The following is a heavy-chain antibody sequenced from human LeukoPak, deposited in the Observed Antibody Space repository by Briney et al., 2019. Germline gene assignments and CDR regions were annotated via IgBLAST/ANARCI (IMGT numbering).Heavy chain of an antibody. CDR2: INPNSGGT. D-gene: IGHD3-10*01. CDR3: ARGYYYGSGSYYIPAAEYFQH. Sequence: ASVKVSCKASGYTFTGYYMHWVRQAPGQGLEWMGWINPNSGGTNYAQKFQGRVTMTRDTSISTAYMELSRLRSDDTAVYYCARGYYYGSGSYYIPAAEYFQHWGQGTLVTVSS. CDR1: GYTFTGYY. J-gene: IGHJ1*01. V-gene: IGHV1-2*02.